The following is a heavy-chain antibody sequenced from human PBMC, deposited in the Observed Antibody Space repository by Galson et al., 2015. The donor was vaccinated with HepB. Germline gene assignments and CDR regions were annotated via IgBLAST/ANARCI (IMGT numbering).Heavy chain of an antibody. J-gene: IGHJ6*02. Sequence: SVKVSCKASGYTFSRYGISWVRQAPGQGREWMGWITPYNGNTNYAEKFQGRVTMTTDTSTSTAYMELRSLRSDDTAVYYCARDYCSSTSCRELYGMDVWSRGTTVTVS. CDR1: GYTFSRYG. CDR3: ARDYCSSTSCRELYGMDV. D-gene: IGHD2-2*01. V-gene: IGHV1-18*01. CDR2: ITPYNGNT.